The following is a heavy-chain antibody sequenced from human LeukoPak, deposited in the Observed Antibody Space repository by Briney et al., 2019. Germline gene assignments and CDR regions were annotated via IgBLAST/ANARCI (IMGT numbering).Heavy chain of an antibody. Sequence: ASVKVSCKASGYTFTSYAMHWVRQAPGQRLEWMGWINAVNGNTKYSQKFQGRVTITRDTSASTAYMELSSLRSEDTAVYYCARAYYGSGSLYYYYYGMDVWGQGTTVTVSS. D-gene: IGHD3-10*01. CDR3: ARAYYGSGSLYYYYYGMDV. CDR1: GYTFTSYA. V-gene: IGHV1-3*01. CDR2: INAVNGNT. J-gene: IGHJ6*02.